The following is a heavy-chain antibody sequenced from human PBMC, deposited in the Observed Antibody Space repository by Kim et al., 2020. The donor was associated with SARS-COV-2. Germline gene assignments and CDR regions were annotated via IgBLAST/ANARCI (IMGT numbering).Heavy chain of an antibody. CDR2: ISYDGSNK. CDR1: GFTFSSYG. Sequence: GGSLRLSCAASGFTFSSYGMHWVRQAPGKGLEWVAVISYDGSNKYYADSVKGRFTISRDNSKNTLYLQMNSLRAEDTAVYYCARGEYCGGDCYSDIQDILGIDYWGQGTLVTVSS. D-gene: IGHD2-21*02. J-gene: IGHJ4*02. V-gene: IGHV3-33*05. CDR3: ARGEYCGGDCYSDIQDILGIDY.